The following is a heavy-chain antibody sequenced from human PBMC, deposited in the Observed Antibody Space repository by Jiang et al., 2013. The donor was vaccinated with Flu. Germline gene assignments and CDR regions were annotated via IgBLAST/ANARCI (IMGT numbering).Heavy chain of an antibody. CDR3: ARPSPHSDAFDI. V-gene: IGHV1-18*01. CDR1: GYTFSSYG. J-gene: IGHJ3*02. CDR2: ISPYNGNT. Sequence: EVKKPGASVKVSCKASGYTFSSYGFSWVRQAPGQGLEWMGWISPYNGNTNYAQKLQGRVTMTTDTSTSTAYLELRSLRSDDTAVYFCARPSPHSDAFDIWGQGTVVTVSS.